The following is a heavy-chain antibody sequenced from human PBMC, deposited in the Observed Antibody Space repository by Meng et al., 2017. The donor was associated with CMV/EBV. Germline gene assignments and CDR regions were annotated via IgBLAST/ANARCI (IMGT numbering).Heavy chain of an antibody. V-gene: IGHV3-38-3*01. CDR1: GFTVSSNE. CDR2: ISGGST. D-gene: IGHD2-2*01. CDR3: ARDDCSSTSCYYYYYGMDV. J-gene: IGHJ6*02. Sequence: GESLKISCAASGFTVSSNEMSWVRQAPGKGLEWVSSISGGSTYYADSRKGRFTISRDNSKNTLYLQMNSLRAEDTAVYYCARDDCSSTSCYYYYYGMDVWGQGTTVTVSS.